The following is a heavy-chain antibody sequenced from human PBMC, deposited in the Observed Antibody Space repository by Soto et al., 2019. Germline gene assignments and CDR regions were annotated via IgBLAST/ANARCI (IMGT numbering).Heavy chain of an antibody. CDR1: GGSVSTGRYY. CDR3: ARGRSRPDY. D-gene: IGHD3-16*02. CDR2: VFYSGST. V-gene: IGHV4-61*01. Sequence: QVQLQESGPGLVRPSETLSLTCTVSGGSVSTGRYYWNWIRQPPGKGLEWVGCVFYSGSTTYNPSLKSRVTISIDTSKNQFSLKVNSVTAADTAVYYCARGRSRPDYWGQGTLVTVSS. J-gene: IGHJ4*02.